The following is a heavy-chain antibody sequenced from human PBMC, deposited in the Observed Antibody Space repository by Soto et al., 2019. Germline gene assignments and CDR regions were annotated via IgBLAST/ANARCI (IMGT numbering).Heavy chain of an antibody. J-gene: IGHJ6*02. CDR2: INHSGST. CDR1: GGPFRVDY. V-gene: IGHV4-34*01. Sequence: SETLSLRCAVYGGPFRVDYWSWIRELPGKGLEWIGEINHSGSTNYKPPPKSRVTISVDTPKNLFSLKLSPVTAAETAGSYFGRGLTRAHYYYFYGMEVWGQGTTVTVSS. D-gene: IGHD7-27*01. CDR3: GRGLTRAHYYYFYGMEV.